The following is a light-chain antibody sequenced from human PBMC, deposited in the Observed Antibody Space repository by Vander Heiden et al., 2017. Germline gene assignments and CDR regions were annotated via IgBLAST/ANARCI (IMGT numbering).Light chain of an antibody. CDR3: QQRYNWPPVT. V-gene: IGKV3-11*01. CDR1: GSINYY. Sequence: EIVLTESPATLSLSPGKRATLSCRASGSINYYLAWYQQKPGQAPRLLIYDASNRATGIPARFSGSGSGTDFSLTISSLEPEDFAVYYCQQRYNWPPVTFGPGTKVDIK. CDR2: DAS. J-gene: IGKJ3*01.